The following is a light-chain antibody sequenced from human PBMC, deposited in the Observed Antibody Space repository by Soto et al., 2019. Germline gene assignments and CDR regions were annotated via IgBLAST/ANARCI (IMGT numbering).Light chain of an antibody. V-gene: IGKV3-20*01. CDR2: GAS. J-gene: IGKJ2*01. Sequence: EIVLTQSPATLSLSPGERATLSCWASQSVSSSYLAWYQQKPGQAPRLLIYGASSRATGIPDRFSGSGSGTDFTLTISRLEPEDFALYYCQQYGSSPYTFGQGTKLEIK. CDR3: QQYGSSPYT. CDR1: QSVSSSY.